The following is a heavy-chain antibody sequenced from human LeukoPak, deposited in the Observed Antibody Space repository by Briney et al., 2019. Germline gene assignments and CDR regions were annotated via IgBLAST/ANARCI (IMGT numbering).Heavy chain of an antibody. V-gene: IGHV5-51*01. J-gene: IGHJ3*02. CDR3: ASRGDGYKSPDAFDI. Sequence: PGESLKISCKGSGYSFTSYWIGWVRQMPGKGLEWMGIIYPGDSDTRYSPSFQGQVTISADKSISTAYLQWSSLKASDTAMYYCASRGDGYKSPDAFDIWGQGTMVTVSS. CDR1: GYSFTSYW. D-gene: IGHD5-24*01. CDR2: IYPGDSDT.